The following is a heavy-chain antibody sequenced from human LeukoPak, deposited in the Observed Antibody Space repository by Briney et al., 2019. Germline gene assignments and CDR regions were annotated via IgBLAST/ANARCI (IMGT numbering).Heavy chain of an antibody. CDR1: GYTFTSYA. Sequence: ASVKVSCKASGYTFTSYAMHWVRQAPGQRLEWMGWINAGNGNTKYSQKLQGRVTMTTDTSTSTAYMELRGLRSDDTAVYYCARDLAPNYYDSSGLYYWGQGTLVTVSS. D-gene: IGHD3-22*01. J-gene: IGHJ4*02. V-gene: IGHV1-3*01. CDR3: ARDLAPNYYDSSGLYY. CDR2: INAGNGNT.